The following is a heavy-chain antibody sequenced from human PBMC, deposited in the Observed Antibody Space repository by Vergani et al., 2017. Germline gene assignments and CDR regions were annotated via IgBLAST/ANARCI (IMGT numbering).Heavy chain of an antibody. J-gene: IGHJ4*02. V-gene: IGHV4-31*03. CDR2: IYSTGST. Sequence: QVQLQESGPGLVKPSQTLSITCSVSGDSISSGVYYWNWIRQHPGKGLEWIGYIYSTGSTHHNPSLRRRINMSVDTSKNQFSLKLNSVTAADRAMYYCARMGGYDEGDAFRIGYFDSWGPGILVTVSS. D-gene: IGHD3-22*01. CDR3: ARMGGYDEGDAFRIGYFDS. CDR1: GDSISSGVYY.